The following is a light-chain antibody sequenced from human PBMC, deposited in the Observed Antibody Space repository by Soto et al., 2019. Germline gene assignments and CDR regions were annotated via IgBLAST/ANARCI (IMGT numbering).Light chain of an antibody. CDR2: GAS. V-gene: IGKV3-15*01. Sequence: EIVLTQSPGTLSFSRVETATLSCRASQYIGSNLAWYQQKPGQAPGLLIYGASTRATGIPARFSGFGSGTEFTLTISSLQSEDFAVYYCEQYNNWPITFGQGTRLEIK. CDR3: EQYNNWPIT. CDR1: QYIGSN. J-gene: IGKJ5*01.